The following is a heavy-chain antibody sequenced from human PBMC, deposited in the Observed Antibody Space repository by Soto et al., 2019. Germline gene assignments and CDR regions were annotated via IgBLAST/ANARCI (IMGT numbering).Heavy chain of an antibody. CDR1: GGSISSYY. CDR3: ASGGYPVYFDY. D-gene: IGHD5-12*01. CDR2: IYYSGST. J-gene: IGHJ4*02. V-gene: IGHV4-59*01. Sequence: PSETLSLTCTVSGGSISSYYWSWIRQPPGKGLEWIGYIYYSGSTNYNPSLKSRVTISVDTSKNQFSLKLSSVTAADTAVYYCASGGYPVYFDYWGQGTLVTVSS.